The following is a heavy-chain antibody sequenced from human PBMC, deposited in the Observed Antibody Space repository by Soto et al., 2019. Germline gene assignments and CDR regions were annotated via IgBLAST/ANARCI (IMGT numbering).Heavy chain of an antibody. CDR3: ARGGTYGMDV. D-gene: IGHD6-25*01. Sequence: LRLSCAASGFTFSSYAMSWVRQAPGKGLEWVSAISGSGGSTYYPDSVKGRFTISRDNSKDTLYLQMSSLRREDTAVYFCARGGTYGMDVWGQGTTVTVSS. J-gene: IGHJ6*02. V-gene: IGHV3-23*01. CDR1: GFTFSSYA. CDR2: ISGSGGST.